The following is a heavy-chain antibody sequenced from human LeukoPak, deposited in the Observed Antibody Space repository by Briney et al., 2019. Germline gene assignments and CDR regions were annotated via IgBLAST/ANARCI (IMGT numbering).Heavy chain of an antibody. Sequence: GGSLRLSCAASKFIFSDYGMHWVRQAPGKGLEWVAFIWYDGSDEYYADSVKGRLTISRDNSKNTLYLQMNSLTTEDTAVYYCAKGGGELGSGSLDYWGQGTLVTVSS. V-gene: IGHV3-30*02. CDR2: IWYDGSDE. CDR3: AKGGGELGSGSLDY. CDR1: KFIFSDYG. D-gene: IGHD3-10*01. J-gene: IGHJ4*02.